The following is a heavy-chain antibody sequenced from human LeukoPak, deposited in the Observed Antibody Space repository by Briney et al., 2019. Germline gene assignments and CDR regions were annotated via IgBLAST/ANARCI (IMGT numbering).Heavy chain of an antibody. Sequence: PSETLSLTCTVSGGSISSYYWSWIRQPPGKGLEWIGYIYYSGSTNYNPSLKSRVTISVDTSKNQFSLKLSSVTAADTAVYYCARQTPGIAVAGRFYYFDYWGQGTLVTVSS. J-gene: IGHJ4*02. CDR3: ARQTPGIAVAGRFYYFDY. D-gene: IGHD6-19*01. CDR2: IYYSGST. V-gene: IGHV4-59*01. CDR1: GGSISSYY.